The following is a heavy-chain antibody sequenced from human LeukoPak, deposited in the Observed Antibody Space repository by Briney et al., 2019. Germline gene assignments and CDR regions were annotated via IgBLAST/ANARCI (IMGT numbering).Heavy chain of an antibody. Sequence: QTGGSLRLSCTVSGFTVISNSMSWVRQAPGKGRGWVSFIYSDNTHYSDSVRVRFTISRDNSKNTLYLQMNSLRAEDTAVYYCARRAGAYSHPYDYWGQGTLVTVSS. V-gene: IGHV3-53*01. CDR3: ARRAGAYSHPYDY. J-gene: IGHJ4*02. CDR1: GFTVISNS. D-gene: IGHD4/OR15-4a*01. CDR2: IYSDNT.